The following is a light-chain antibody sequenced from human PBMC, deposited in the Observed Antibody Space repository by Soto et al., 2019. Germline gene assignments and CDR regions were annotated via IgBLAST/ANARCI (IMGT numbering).Light chain of an antibody. CDR1: ESFARTY. V-gene: IGKV3-20*01. CDR3: QQYGASPLT. J-gene: IGKJ4*01. Sequence: EIVLTQSPGTLSLSPGERATLSCRASESFARTYLAWYQQKPGQAPRLLIHGASSRATGIPDRFSGSNSGTDFTLTISGLEPEDSAVYYCQQYGASPLTFGGGTKVEIK. CDR2: GAS.